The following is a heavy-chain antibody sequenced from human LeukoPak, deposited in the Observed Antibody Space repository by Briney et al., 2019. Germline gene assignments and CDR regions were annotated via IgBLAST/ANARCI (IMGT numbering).Heavy chain of an antibody. CDR1: GFTFSSHS. D-gene: IGHD2-2*01. V-gene: IGHV3-21*01. Sequence: KYGGSLRLSCAASGFTFSSHSMNWVRQAPGKGLEWVSSISSSSSYIYYADSVKGRFTISRDNAKNSLYLQMNSLRAEDTAVFYCASGYCSSTSCPYGMDVWGQGTTVTVSS. CDR2: ISSSSSYI. J-gene: IGHJ6*02. CDR3: ASGYCSSTSCPYGMDV.